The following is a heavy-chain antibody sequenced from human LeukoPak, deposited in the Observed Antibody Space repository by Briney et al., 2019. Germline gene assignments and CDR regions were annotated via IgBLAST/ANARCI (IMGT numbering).Heavy chain of an antibody. CDR3: AKDGRQRKTYFYGSGSVNAFDI. J-gene: IGHJ3*02. CDR2: FRGSGVAT. CDR1: GFTFSSYA. Sequence: AGGSLRLSCAASGFTFSSYAMNWVRQAPGKGLKWVSGFRGSGVATFYADSVKGRFTISRDNSKNMLYLQMNTLSDEDTALYYCAKDGRQRKTYFYGSGSVNAFDIWGQGTRVTVS. D-gene: IGHD3-10*01. V-gene: IGHV3-23*01.